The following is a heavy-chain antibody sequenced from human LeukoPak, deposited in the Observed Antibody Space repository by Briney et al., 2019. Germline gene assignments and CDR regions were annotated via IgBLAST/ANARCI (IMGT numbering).Heavy chain of an antibody. V-gene: IGHV3-15*01. CDR2: IKSKGDGETT. J-gene: IGHJ4*02. CDR3: ASDLGLTMIRGVIVH. CDR1: GFTFTNAW. Sequence: GGSLRLSCAASGFTFTNAWMTWVRQAPGKGLEWVGRIKSKGDGETTDYAAPVKGRFFMSRDDSKGTLYLQMNILQADDTAVCYCASDLGLTMIRGVIVHWGQGALVTVSS. D-gene: IGHD3-10*01.